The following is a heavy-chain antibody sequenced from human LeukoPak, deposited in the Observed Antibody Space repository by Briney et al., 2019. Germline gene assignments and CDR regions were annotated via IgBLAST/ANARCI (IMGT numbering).Heavy chain of an antibody. D-gene: IGHD3-22*01. CDR1: GFTFSNNA. CDR3: ARVRTMIVVVMGDY. V-gene: IGHV3-21*01. Sequence: GGSLRLSCAASGFTFSNNAMAWVRQAPGKGLEWVSGIDGGRDNTHYADSVKGRFTISRDNAKNSLYLQMNSLRAEDTAVYYCARVRTMIVVVMGDYWGQGTLVTVSS. CDR2: IDGGRDNT. J-gene: IGHJ4*02.